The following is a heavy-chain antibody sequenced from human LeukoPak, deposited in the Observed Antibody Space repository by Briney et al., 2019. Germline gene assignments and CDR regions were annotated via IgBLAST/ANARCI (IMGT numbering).Heavy chain of an antibody. J-gene: IGHJ5*02. Sequence: ASVKVSCKASGYTFTSYYMHWVRQAPGQGLEWMGIINPSGGSTSYAQKFQGRVTMTRDTSTSTVCMELSSLRSEDTAVYYCAREDCSSTSCQGGWFDPWGQGTLVTVSS. V-gene: IGHV1-46*01. D-gene: IGHD2-2*01. CDR2: INPSGGST. CDR3: AREDCSSTSCQGGWFDP. CDR1: GYTFTSYY.